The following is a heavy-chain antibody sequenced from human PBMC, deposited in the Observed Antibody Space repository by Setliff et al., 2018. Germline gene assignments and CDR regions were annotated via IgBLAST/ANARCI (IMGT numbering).Heavy chain of an antibody. D-gene: IGHD3-10*01. J-gene: IGHJ6*02. CDR2: IWFDGSKI. CDR1: GFTFNNYG. CDR3: TKARKRINRGIQNYYGMDV. Sequence: PGGSLRLSCAASGFTFNNYGMHWVRQAPGKGLEWVAGIWFDGSKITYGNSVKGRFTISRDNSKSTLFLQMNSLGVEDTAVYYCTKARKRINRGIQNYYGMDVWGQGTTVTVSS. V-gene: IGHV3-33*06.